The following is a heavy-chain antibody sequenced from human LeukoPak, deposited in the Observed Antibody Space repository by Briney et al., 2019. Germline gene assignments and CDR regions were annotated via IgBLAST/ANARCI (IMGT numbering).Heavy chain of an antibody. CDR2: INQYGSES. Sequence: GGSLRLSCAASGFTFSSYWMSWVRQAPGKGLEWLVNINQYGSESYSVDSVKGRFTISRDNTKNSLYLQMNSLRAEDAAVYYRATYDFWSGYGLGNWGQGTLVTVSS. CDR1: GFTFSSYW. V-gene: IGHV3-7*01. J-gene: IGHJ4*02. D-gene: IGHD3-3*01. CDR3: ATYDFWSGYGLGN.